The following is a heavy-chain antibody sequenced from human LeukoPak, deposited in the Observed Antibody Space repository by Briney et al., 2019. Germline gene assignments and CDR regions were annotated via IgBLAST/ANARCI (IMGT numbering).Heavy chain of an antibody. CDR2: INHSGST. J-gene: IGHJ4*02. D-gene: IGHD1-26*01. CDR1: GGSISSYY. V-gene: IGHV4-34*01. CDR3: ARAKSGSYYRGLNPFDY. Sequence: NPSETLSLTCTVSGGSISSYYWSWIRQPPGKGLEWIGEINHSGSTNYNPSLKSRVTISVDTSKNQFSLKLSSVTAADTTVYYCARAKSGSYYRGLNPFDYWGQGTLVTVSS.